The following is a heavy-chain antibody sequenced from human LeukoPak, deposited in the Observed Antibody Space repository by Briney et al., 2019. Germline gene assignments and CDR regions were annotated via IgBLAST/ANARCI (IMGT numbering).Heavy chain of an antibody. CDR3: ARDRGDDNWYFDL. Sequence: PSETLSPTCTVSGGSISSYYWSWIRQPPGKGLEWIGYIYYSGSTNYNPSLKSRVTISVDTSKNQFSLKLSSVTAADTAVYYCARDRGDDNWYFDLWGRGTLVTVSS. CDR1: GGSISSYY. J-gene: IGHJ2*01. D-gene: IGHD2-21*02. V-gene: IGHV4-59*01. CDR2: IYYSGST.